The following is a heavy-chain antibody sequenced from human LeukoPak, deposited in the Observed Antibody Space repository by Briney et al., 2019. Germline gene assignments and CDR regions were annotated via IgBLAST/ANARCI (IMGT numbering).Heavy chain of an antibody. CDR2: IYYSGST. CDR1: GGSISSYY. CDR3: ARNSVYYGDYYYYYYMDV. V-gene: IGHV4-59*01. D-gene: IGHD4-17*01. Sequence: PSETLSLTCTVSGGSISSYYWSWIRQPPGKGLEWIGDIYYSGSTNYNPSLKSRVTISVDTSKNQFSLKLSSVTAADTAVYYCARNSVYYGDYYYYYYMDVWGKGTTVTVSS. J-gene: IGHJ6*03.